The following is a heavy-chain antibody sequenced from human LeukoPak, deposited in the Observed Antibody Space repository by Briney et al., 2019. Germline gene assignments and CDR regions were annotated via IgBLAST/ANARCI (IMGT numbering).Heavy chain of an antibody. Sequence: ASVKVSCKASGYTFTSYDINWVRQATGQGLEWMGWMNPNSGNTGYAQKFQGRVTMTRDPSISTAYMELSSLRSEDTAVYYCARVSCSSTSCYDYWGQGALVTVSS. V-gene: IGHV1-8*01. J-gene: IGHJ4*02. CDR3: ARVSCSSTSCYDY. CDR1: GYTFTSYD. D-gene: IGHD2-2*01. CDR2: MNPNSGNT.